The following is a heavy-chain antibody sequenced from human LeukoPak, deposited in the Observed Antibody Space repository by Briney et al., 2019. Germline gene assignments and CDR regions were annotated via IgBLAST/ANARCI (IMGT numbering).Heavy chain of an antibody. V-gene: IGHV4-59*01. CDR3: ARVIAGSYCGGDCLGY. J-gene: IGHJ4*02. Sequence: SETLSLTCTVSGGSISSYYWSWIRQPPGKGLEWIGYIYYSGSTNYNPSLKSRVTISVDTSKNQFSLKLSSVTAADTAVYYCARVIAGSYCGGDCLGYWGQGTLVTVSS. D-gene: IGHD2-21*01. CDR2: IYYSGST. CDR1: GGSISSYY.